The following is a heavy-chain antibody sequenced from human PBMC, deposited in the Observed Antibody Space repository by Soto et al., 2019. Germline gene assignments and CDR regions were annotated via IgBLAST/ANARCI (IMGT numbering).Heavy chain of an antibody. Sequence: QVQLVESGGGVVQPGRSLRLSCAASGFTFSTYGMHWVRQAPGKGLEWVAVISYDGSNQHYADSVKGRFTISRDNSKNTLYLQMNSLSVEDTAVYHCAKDEKEYYYYYYGMDVWGQGTTVTVSS. CDR2: ISYDGSNQ. J-gene: IGHJ6*02. CDR3: AKDEKEYYYYYYGMDV. V-gene: IGHV3-30*18. CDR1: GFTFSTYG.